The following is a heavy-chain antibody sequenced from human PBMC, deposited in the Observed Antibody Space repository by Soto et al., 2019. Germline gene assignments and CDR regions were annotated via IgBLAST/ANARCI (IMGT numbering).Heavy chain of an antibody. Sequence: GASVKVSCKASGYSFTSYFMHWVRQAPGQGPEWMGIIDPDGGSTSYAQKFQGRVTMTTDTSTCTVYVELSSLRSEDTAVYYCASLIGVDTLRDYWGQGTLVTVSS. CDR2: IDPDGGST. J-gene: IGHJ4*02. D-gene: IGHD3-3*01. CDR1: GYSFTSYF. CDR3: ASLIGVDTLRDY. V-gene: IGHV1-46*01.